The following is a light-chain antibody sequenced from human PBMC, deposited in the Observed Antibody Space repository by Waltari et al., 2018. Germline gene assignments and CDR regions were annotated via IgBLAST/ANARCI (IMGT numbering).Light chain of an antibody. V-gene: IGLV7-43*01. J-gene: IGLJ3*02. CDR1: TGAVTSGHY. CDR3: LLYYGGVWV. CDR2: STS. Sequence: QTVVTQEASLTVSPGGTVTLTCASSTGAVTSGHYSNWFQQKPGQAPRALIYSTSNKYSWTPARFSGSLLGSKVALTLSGAQPEDEAEYYCLLYYGGVWVFGGGTKLTVL.